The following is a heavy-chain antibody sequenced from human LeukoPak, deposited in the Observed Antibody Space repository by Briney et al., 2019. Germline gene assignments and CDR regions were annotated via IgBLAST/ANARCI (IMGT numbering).Heavy chain of an antibody. D-gene: IGHD5-18*01. CDR1: GYTFTSYD. CDR2: IIPIFGTA. Sequence: SVKVSGKASGYTFTSYDINWVRQAPGQGLEWMGGIIPIFGTANYAQKFQGRVTITADKSTSTDYMELSSLRSEDTAVYYCARGRGYSYGHFDYWGQGTLVTVSS. V-gene: IGHV1-69*06. J-gene: IGHJ4*02. CDR3: ARGRGYSYGHFDY.